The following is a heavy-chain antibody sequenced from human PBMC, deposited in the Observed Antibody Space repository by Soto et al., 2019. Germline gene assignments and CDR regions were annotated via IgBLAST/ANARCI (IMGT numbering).Heavy chain of an antibody. Sequence: PGGSLRLSCAASGFTFSNCAMNWVRQAPGKGLEWVSMISSNGVSTYYADSVKGRFTISRDNSKNTLYLQMNSLRAEDTAVYYCAKDSHGWHLHDYWGQGILVTVSS. D-gene: IGHD6-19*01. CDR1: GFTFSNCA. V-gene: IGHV3-23*01. CDR2: ISSNGVST. CDR3: AKDSHGWHLHDY. J-gene: IGHJ4*02.